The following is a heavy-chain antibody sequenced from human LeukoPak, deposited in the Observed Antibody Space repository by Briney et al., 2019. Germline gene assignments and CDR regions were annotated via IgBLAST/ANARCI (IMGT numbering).Heavy chain of an antibody. D-gene: IGHD3-10*01. CDR3: AKDRGGNPADY. CDR1: GFTFSSYG. J-gene: IGHJ4*02. CDR2: IRYDGSNK. Sequence: PGGSLRLSCAASGFTFSSYGMHWVRQAPGKGLEWVAFIRYDGSNKYYADSVKGRFTISRDNSKNTLYPQMNSLRAEDTAVYYCAKDRGGNPADYWGQGTLVTVSS. V-gene: IGHV3-30*02.